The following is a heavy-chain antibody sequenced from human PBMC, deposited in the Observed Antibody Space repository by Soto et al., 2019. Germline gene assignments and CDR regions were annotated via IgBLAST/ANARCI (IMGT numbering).Heavy chain of an antibody. CDR2: ISYDGHTQ. J-gene: IGHJ4*02. CDR3: AKSPHDILIGSAFDY. V-gene: IGHV3-30*18. D-gene: IGHD3-9*01. CDR1: QFTFRSYG. Sequence: GGSLRLSCATSQFTFRSYGMHWVRQAPGKGLQWVAHISYDGHTQDLADSVKGRFTVSRDNSKNTLYLQMDRLRPEDTAFYYCAKSPHDILIGSAFDYWGQGTLVTVSS.